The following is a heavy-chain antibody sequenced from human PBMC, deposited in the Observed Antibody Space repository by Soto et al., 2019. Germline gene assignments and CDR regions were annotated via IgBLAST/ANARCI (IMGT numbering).Heavy chain of an antibody. CDR3: ARELNLHGDFDY. V-gene: IGHV4-31*03. D-gene: IGHD3-10*01. J-gene: IGHJ4*02. Sequence: PSETLSLTCTVSGGSISSGGYYWSWIRQHPGKGLEWIGYIYYSGSTYYNPSLKSRVTISVDTSKNQFSLKLSSVTAADTAVYYCARELNLHGDFDYWGQGTLVTVSS. CDR1: GGSISSGGYY. CDR2: IYYSGST.